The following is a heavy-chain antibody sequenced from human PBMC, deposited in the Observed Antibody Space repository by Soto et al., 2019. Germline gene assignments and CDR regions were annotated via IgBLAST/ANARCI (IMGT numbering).Heavy chain of an antibody. Sequence: HVQLQQSGPGLVKPSQTLSLTCAITGDSVSSNSAGWSWVRQSPSRGLEWLGRTYYRSKWYYEYAVSVRGRITINPDTSKNQYSLQLNSVTPEDTAVYFCARGEQYSGRIFDYWGQGTLVTVSS. D-gene: IGHD1-26*01. J-gene: IGHJ4*01. CDR3: ARGEQYSGRIFDY. CDR1: GDSVSSNSAG. CDR2: TYYRSKWYY. V-gene: IGHV6-1*01.